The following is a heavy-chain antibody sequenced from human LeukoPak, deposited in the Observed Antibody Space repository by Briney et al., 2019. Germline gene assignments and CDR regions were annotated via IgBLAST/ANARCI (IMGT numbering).Heavy chain of an antibody. CDR3: ATQPYYYDSSVY. CDR1: GYTFTSYD. CDR2: MNPNSGNT. J-gene: IGHJ4*02. D-gene: IGHD3-22*01. V-gene: IGHV1-8*03. Sequence: ASVKVSCKASGYTFTSYDINWVRQATGQGLEWMGWMNPNSGNTGYAQKFQGRVTITRNTSISTAYMELSSLRSEDTAVYYCATQPYYYDSSVYWGQGTLVTVSS.